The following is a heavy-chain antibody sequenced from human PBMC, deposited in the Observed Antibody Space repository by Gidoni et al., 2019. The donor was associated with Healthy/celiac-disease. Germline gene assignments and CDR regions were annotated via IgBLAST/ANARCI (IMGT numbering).Heavy chain of an antibody. CDR3: ARGPRGAIPFDY. D-gene: IGHD3-10*01. V-gene: IGHV3-20*04. Sequence: EVQLVESGGGVVRPGGSLRLSCSASGFTFNDYGMSWVLQAPGKWLEWVSGINWNGGSTGYADSVKGRFPIFRDNAKNSLYLQMNSLRAEDTDLYYCARGPRGAIPFDYWGQGTLVTVSS. CDR2: INWNGGST. CDR1: GFTFNDYG. J-gene: IGHJ4*02.